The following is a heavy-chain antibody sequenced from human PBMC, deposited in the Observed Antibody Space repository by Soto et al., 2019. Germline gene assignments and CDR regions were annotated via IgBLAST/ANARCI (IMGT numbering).Heavy chain of an antibody. Sequence: PSETLSLTCAVSGDSISKNYWNWIRQLPGKGLEWIGYVYYSGTSNYNPSLKGRVTISVDMSRNQFSLKLRSVTAADTAVYFCAREGYASGWYADWGQGTLVTVSS. V-gene: IGHV4-59*01. J-gene: IGHJ4*02. D-gene: IGHD6-19*01. CDR1: GDSISKNY. CDR2: VYYSGTS. CDR3: AREGYASGWYAD.